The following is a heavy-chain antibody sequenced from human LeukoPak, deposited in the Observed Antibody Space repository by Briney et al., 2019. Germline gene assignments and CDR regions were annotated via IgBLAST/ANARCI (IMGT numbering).Heavy chain of an antibody. CDR1: EFTFSSYS. CDR3: ARDPARGYSYGALY. Sequence: GGSLRLSCAASEFTFSSYSMNWVRQAPGKGLEWVSYISSSSSTIYYADSVKGRFTISRDNAKNSLYLQMNSLRAEDTAVYYCARDPARGYSYGALYWGQGTLVTVSS. D-gene: IGHD5-18*01. CDR2: ISSSSSTI. V-gene: IGHV3-48*01. J-gene: IGHJ4*02.